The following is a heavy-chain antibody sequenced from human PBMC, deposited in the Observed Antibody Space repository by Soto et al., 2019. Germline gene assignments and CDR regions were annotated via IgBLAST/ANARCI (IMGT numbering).Heavy chain of an antibody. CDR2: ISGSGGST. CDR3: AKANYDFWSGYLSNSFRNYFDY. Sequence: GGSLRLSCAASGFTFSSYAMSWVRQAPGKGLEWVSAISGSGGSTYYADSVKGRFTISRDNSKNTLYLQMNSLRAEDTAVYYCAKANYDFWSGYLSNSFRNYFDYWGQGTLVTVSS. CDR1: GFTFSSYA. D-gene: IGHD3-3*01. V-gene: IGHV3-23*01. J-gene: IGHJ4*02.